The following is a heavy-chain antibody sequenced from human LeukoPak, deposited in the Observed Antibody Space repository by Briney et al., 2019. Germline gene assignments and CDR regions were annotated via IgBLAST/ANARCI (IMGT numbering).Heavy chain of an antibody. CDR1: GYTFTSYG. J-gene: IGHJ4*02. V-gene: IGHV1-69*13. Sequence: ASVKVSCKASGYTFTSYGISWVRQAPGQGLEWMGGIIPIFGTANYAQKFQGRVTITADESTSTAYMELSSLRSEDTAVYYCARDYGSGTLFDYWGQGTLVTVSS. CDR2: IIPIFGTA. D-gene: IGHD3-10*01. CDR3: ARDYGSGTLFDY.